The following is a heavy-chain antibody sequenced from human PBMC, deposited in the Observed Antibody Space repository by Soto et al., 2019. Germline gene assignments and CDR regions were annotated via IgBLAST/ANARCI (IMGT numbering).Heavy chain of an antibody. D-gene: IGHD5-12*01. CDR1: GFTFSNAW. J-gene: IGHJ4*02. CDR3: TTDGALATLQCDFDY. V-gene: IGHV3-15*07. CDR2: IKSKTDGGTT. Sequence: EVQLVESGGGLVRPGGSLRLSCAASGFTFSNAWMNWVRQAPGKGLEWVGSIKSKTDGGTTDYAAPVKGRFTMSRDVSKTTVYLQMTSLKTEDTAVYYCTTDGALATLQCDFDYWGQGTLVTVSS.